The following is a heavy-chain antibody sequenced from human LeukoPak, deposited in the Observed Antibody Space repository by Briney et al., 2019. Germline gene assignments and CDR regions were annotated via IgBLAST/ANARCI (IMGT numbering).Heavy chain of an antibody. V-gene: IGHV1-18*01. J-gene: IGHJ4*02. CDR1: GYTFTSYG. D-gene: IGHD3-10*01. CDR2: ISAYNGNT. CDR3: AREGYYGSGSAYYFDY. Sequence: ASVKVSCKASGYTFTSYGISWVRQAPGQGLEWMGWISAYNGNTNYAQKLQGRVTMTTDTSTSTAYVELRSLRSDDTAVYYCAREGYYGSGSAYYFDYWGQGTLVTVSS.